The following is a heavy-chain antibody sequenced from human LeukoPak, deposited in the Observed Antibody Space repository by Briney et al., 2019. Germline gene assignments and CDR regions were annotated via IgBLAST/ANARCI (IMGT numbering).Heavy chain of an antibody. CDR2: IKQDGSDR. V-gene: IGHV3-7*01. Sequence: PGGSLRLSCAASGFTFSSYWMSWVRQAPGKGLEGVANIKQDGSDRNYVDSVKGRFTISRDNARNSLYLQMNSLRAEDTALYYCVRGSIVGTRLAFALWGQGTLVTVSS. CDR3: VRGSIVGTRLAFAL. J-gene: IGHJ5*02. CDR1: GFTFSSYW. D-gene: IGHD1-26*01.